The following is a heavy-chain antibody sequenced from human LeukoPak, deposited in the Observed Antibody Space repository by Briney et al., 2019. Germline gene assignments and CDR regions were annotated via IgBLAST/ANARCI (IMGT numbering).Heavy chain of an antibody. CDR1: GFTFSSYS. Sequence: PGGSLRLSCAASGFTFSSYSMNWVRQAPGKGLEWVSSISSSSSYIYYADSVKGRFTISRDNAKNSLYLQMNSLRVEDTANYCVKVAKYYYGSETYYFFEHWGQGTPVTASS. CDR3: VKVAKYYYGSETYYFFEH. D-gene: IGHD3-10*01. J-gene: IGHJ4*02. CDR2: ISSSSSYI. V-gene: IGHV3-21*01.